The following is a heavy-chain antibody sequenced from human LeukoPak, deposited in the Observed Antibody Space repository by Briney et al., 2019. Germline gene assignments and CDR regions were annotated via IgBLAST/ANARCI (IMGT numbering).Heavy chain of an antibody. Sequence: PSETLSLTCTVSGGSISSYYWSWIRQPPGKGLVWFGYIYYSGSTNYNPSLKSRVTISVDTSKNQFSLKLSSVTAADTAVYYCARSSYSSGGGWFDPWGQGTLVTVSS. V-gene: IGHV4-59*01. CDR3: ARSSYSSGGGWFDP. CDR2: IYYSGST. CDR1: GGSISSYY. J-gene: IGHJ5*02. D-gene: IGHD6-19*01.